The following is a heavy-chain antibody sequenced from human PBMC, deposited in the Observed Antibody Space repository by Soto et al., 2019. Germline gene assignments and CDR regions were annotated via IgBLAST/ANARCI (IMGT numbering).Heavy chain of an antibody. J-gene: IGHJ5*02. CDR2: IYYSGST. CDR3: ATLYYDFWSGSPNNWFDP. CDR1: GGSISSSSYY. D-gene: IGHD3-3*01. Sequence: SETLSLTCTVSGGSISSSSYYWGWIRQPPGKGLEWIGCIYYSGSTYYNPSLKSRVTISVDTSKNQFSLKLSSVTAADTAVYYCATLYYDFWSGSPNNWFDPWGQGTLVTVSS. V-gene: IGHV4-39*01.